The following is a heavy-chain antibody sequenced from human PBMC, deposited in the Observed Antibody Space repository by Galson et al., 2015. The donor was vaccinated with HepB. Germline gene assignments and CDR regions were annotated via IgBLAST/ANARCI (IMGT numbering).Heavy chain of an antibody. CDR3: ARGLQPRITMLRGGRNNWYAP. CDR1: GGSFSGYF. Sequence: LSLTCAVYGGSFSGYFWSWIRQPPGKGLEWIGEIHHSENTNYNPSLKSRVTISVDTSKNQFSLTLDSVTAADTAVYYCARGLQPRITMLRGGRNNWYAPWGQGTLVIVSS. CDR2: IHHSENT. D-gene: IGHD3-10*01. J-gene: IGHJ5*02. V-gene: IGHV4-34*01.